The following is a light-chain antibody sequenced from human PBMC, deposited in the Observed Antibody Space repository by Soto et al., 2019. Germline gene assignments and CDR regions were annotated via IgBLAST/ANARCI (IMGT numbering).Light chain of an antibody. V-gene: IGKV1-5*01. CDR3: QQYNSYSRT. CDR2: DAS. CDR1: QSISSW. J-gene: IGKJ1*01. Sequence: DIPMTQSPSTLSASVGDRVTITCRASQSISSWLAWYQQKPGKAPKLLIYDASSLESGVPSRFSGSGSGTEFTLPISSLQPDDFATYSCQQYNSYSRTFGQRTKVEIK.